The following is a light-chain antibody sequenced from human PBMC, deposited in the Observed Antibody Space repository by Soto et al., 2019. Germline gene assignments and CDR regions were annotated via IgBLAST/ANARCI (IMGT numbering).Light chain of an antibody. CDR2: AAS. Sequence: DIQMTQSPSSLSASVGDRVTITCRASQSIATNLNWNQKKPGKAPKLLIYAASSLQSGVPSRFSGSGSGTDFTLTISSLQPEDFATYYCQQSYSTPYTFGQGTKLEIK. CDR1: QSIATN. CDR3: QQSYSTPYT. J-gene: IGKJ2*01. V-gene: IGKV1-39*01.